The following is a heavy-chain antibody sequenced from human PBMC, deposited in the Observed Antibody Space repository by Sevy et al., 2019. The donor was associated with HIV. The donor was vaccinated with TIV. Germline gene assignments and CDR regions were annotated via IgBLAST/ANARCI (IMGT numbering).Heavy chain of an antibody. J-gene: IGHJ4*02. D-gene: IGHD3-22*01. Sequence: GSLRLSCAASGFTFSSYWMSWVRQAPGKGLEWVANIKQDGSEKYYVDSVKGRFTISRDNAKNSLYLQMNSLRAEDTAVYYCARDLPVPSYYYDSSGYFDYWGQGTLVTVSS. CDR2: IKQDGSEK. CDR1: GFTFSSYW. CDR3: ARDLPVPSYYYDSSGYFDY. V-gene: IGHV3-7*01.